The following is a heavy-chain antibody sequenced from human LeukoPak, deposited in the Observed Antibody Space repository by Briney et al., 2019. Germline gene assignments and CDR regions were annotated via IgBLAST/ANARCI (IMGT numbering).Heavy chain of an antibody. CDR1: GGSISSSSYY. V-gene: IGHV4-39*01. Sequence: SETLSLTCTVSGGSISSSSYYWGWIRQPPGKGLEWIGSIYYSGSTYYNPSLKSRVTISVDTSKNQFSLKLSSVTAADTAVYYCARHDAGWFDPWGQGTLVTVSS. J-gene: IGHJ5*02. D-gene: IGHD6-13*01. CDR3: ARHDAGWFDP. CDR2: IYYSGST.